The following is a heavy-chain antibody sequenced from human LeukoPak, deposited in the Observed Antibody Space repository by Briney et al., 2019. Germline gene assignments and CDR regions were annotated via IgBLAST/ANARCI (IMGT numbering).Heavy chain of an antibody. D-gene: IGHD1-26*01. V-gene: IGHV4-34*01. J-gene: IGHJ4*02. CDR3: ARGRELLRY. CDR1: GGSFSGYY. CDR2: INHSGST. Sequence: SETLSLTCAVYGGSFSGYYWSWIRQPPGKGLEWIGEINHSGSTNYNPFLKSRVTISVDTSKNQFSLKLSSVTAADTAVYYCARGRELLRYWGQGTLVTVSS.